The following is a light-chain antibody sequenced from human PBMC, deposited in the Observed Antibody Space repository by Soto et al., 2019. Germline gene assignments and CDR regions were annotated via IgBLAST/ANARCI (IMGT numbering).Light chain of an antibody. J-gene: IGLJ2*01. V-gene: IGLV2-14*03. Sequence: QSALTQPASVSGSPGQSVTISCTGTSSDIGGYRYVSWYQQRPGKAPKLMIHDVTNRPSGVSDRFSGSKSCNTASLTISGLQPKDEAEYYCASYTRDSSVIFGGGTKLTVL. CDR1: SSDIGGYRY. CDR2: DVT. CDR3: ASYTRDSSVI.